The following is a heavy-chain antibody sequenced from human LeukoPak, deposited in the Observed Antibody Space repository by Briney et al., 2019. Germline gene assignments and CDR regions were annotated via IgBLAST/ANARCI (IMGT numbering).Heavy chain of an antibody. V-gene: IGHV3-7*01. CDR3: ARWTGVIDS. CDR2: IKQDGSLE. D-gene: IGHD2-21*01. J-gene: IGHJ4*02. Sequence: GGSLRLSCVASGFTVENYWMHWVRQAPGKGPEWVANIKQDGSLEHYMDSVKGRFTISRDNAKNSLILQMDSLRVEDTAVYYCARWTGVIDSWGQGTLVTVSS. CDR1: GFTVENYW.